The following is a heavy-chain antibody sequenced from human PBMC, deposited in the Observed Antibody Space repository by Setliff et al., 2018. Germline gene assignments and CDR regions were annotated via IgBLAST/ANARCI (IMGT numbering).Heavy chain of an antibody. D-gene: IGHD1-1*01. CDR2: IWADPNSNTK. Sequence: HPGGSLRLSCAASGFTFSTHSMSWVRQAPGKGLEWVAMIWADPNSNTKYYADSVKGRFSVSRDNSRNSLHPQMNDVRREDAAFYYCAKDYLSRWWNEPPLYFDDWGPGVLVTVSS. V-gene: IGHV3-23*03. CDR3: AKDYLSRWWNEPPLYFDD. J-gene: IGHJ4*01. CDR1: GFTFSTHS.